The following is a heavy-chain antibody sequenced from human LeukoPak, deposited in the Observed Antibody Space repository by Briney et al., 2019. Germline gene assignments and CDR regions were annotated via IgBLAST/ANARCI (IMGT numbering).Heavy chain of an antibody. Sequence: SETLSLTCTVSGGSISSSTYYWGWIRQPPGKGLEGFGSINYSGSTFYNPSLKSRVTISVDTSKNQFSLILSSVTAADTAVYFCARARLSIVRGITNFDYWGQGTVVTVSS. J-gene: IGHJ4*02. V-gene: IGHV4-39*01. D-gene: IGHD3-10*01. CDR3: ARARLSIVRGITNFDY. CDR1: GGSISSSTYY. CDR2: INYSGST.